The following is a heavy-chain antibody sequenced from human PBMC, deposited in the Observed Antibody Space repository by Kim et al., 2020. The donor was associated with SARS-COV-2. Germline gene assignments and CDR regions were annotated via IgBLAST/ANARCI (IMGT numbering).Heavy chain of an antibody. V-gene: IGHV4-39*01. Sequence: YYNPSHKARVPISVDTSKEQFSLRLSSVTAADAAVYYCARHLRNWYFDLWGRGTLVTVSS. J-gene: IGHJ2*01. CDR3: ARHLRNWYFDL.